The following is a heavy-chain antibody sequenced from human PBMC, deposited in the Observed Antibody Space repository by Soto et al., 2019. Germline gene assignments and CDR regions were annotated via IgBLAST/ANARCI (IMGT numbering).Heavy chain of an antibody. V-gene: IGHV2-26*01. J-gene: IGHJ4*02. CDR3: AQIDLGPPGDRLAFDY. D-gene: IGHD2-21*02. Sequence: QVTLKESGPVLVKPTETLTLTCTVSGFSLSNARMGVSWIRQPPGKALEWLAHIFSNDEKSYSTSLKSRLTISKDTSKSQVVLSMTNMDPVDTATYYCAQIDLGPPGDRLAFDYWGQGTLVTVSS. CDR1: GFSLSNARMG. CDR2: IFSNDEK.